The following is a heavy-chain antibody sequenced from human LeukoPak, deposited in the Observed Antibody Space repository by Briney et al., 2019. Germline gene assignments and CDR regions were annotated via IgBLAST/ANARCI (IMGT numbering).Heavy chain of an antibody. V-gene: IGHV3-23*01. J-gene: IGHJ4*02. D-gene: IGHD4-11*01. CDR1: GFXFSNHA. CDR2: ITKSGDNT. Sequence: PGGSLRLSCAASGFXFSNHAIRWVRQAPGKGLEWVSSITKSGDNTYYTDSVKGRFTISRDNSKNTLYLQMHSLRAEDTALYYCADSNYWYPVDYWGRGTLVTVFS. CDR3: ADSNYWYPVDY.